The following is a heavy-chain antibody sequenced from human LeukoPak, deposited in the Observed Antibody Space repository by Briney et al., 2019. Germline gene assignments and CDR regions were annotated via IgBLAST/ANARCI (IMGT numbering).Heavy chain of an antibody. J-gene: IGHJ4*02. D-gene: IGHD3-16*02. CDR2: ISAYNGNT. CDR1: VYTFTSYG. V-gene: IGHV1-18*01. CDR3: ARDRITFGGVIVPGRHDY. Sequence: ASVKVSCKASVYTFTSYGISWVRQAPGQGLERLGWISAYNGNTNYAQKLQGRVTMTTDTSTSTAYMELRSLRSDDTAVYYCARDRITFGGVIVPGRHDYWGQGTLVTVSS.